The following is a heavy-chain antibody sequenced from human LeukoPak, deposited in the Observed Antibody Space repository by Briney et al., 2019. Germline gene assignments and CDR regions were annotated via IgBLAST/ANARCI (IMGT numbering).Heavy chain of an antibody. CDR1: GFTFSSYS. CDR2: ISSSSSYI. J-gene: IGHJ4*02. Sequence: GGSLRLSCAASGFTFSSYSMNWVRQAPGKGLEWVSSISSSSSYIYYADSVKGRFTISRDNAKNSLYLRMNSLRAEDTAVYYCARGSSSCLDYWGQGTLVTVSS. V-gene: IGHV3-21*01. D-gene: IGHD6-13*01. CDR3: ARGSSSCLDY.